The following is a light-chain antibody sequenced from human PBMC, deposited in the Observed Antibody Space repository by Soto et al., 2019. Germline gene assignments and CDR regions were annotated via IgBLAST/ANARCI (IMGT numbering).Light chain of an antibody. CDR2: AAS. Sequence: DIQMTQSPSSLSASVGDGVTITCRASQGIGNFLAWYQQKPGKPPKLLMYAASSLQSGVPSRFSGSGVGTDFTLTISSLQPEDVASYYCQKYDSAPWTFGQGTKVEIK. V-gene: IGKV1-27*01. CDR3: QKYDSAPWT. J-gene: IGKJ1*01. CDR1: QGIGNF.